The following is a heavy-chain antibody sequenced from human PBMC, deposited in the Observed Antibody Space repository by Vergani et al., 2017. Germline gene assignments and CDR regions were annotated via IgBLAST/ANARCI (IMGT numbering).Heavy chain of an antibody. D-gene: IGHD6-19*01. Sequence: EVQLVESGGGLVKPGGSLRLSCAASGFNFSSYSMNWVRQAPGKGLEWVSSISSSSSYIYYADSVKGRFTISRDNAKNSLYLQMNSLRAEDTAVYYCEGSGWYHGMDVWGQGTTVTVSS. CDR2: ISSSSSYI. J-gene: IGHJ6*02. CDR1: GFNFSSYS. CDR3: EGSGWYHGMDV. V-gene: IGHV3-21*01.